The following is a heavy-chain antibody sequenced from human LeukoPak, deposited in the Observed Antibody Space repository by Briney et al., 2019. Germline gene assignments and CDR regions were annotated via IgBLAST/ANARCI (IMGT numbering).Heavy chain of an antibody. CDR1: GYTFTSYG. Sequence: GASVKVSCKASGYTFTSYGISWVRQAPGQGLEWMGWISAYNGNTNYAQKLQGRVTMTTDTSTSTAYMELRRLRSDDTAVYYCARDSIYYDSSGYRDYWGQGTLVTVSS. D-gene: IGHD3-22*01. CDR2: ISAYNGNT. V-gene: IGHV1-18*01. CDR3: ARDSIYYDSSGYRDY. J-gene: IGHJ4*02.